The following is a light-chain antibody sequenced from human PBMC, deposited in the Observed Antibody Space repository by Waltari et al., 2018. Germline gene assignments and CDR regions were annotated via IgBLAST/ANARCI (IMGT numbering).Light chain of an antibody. CDR1: QGIGSD. Sequence: DIQMTQSPSPLSASVGDTVTITCQASQGIGSDLNWYQQKPGKAPKLLIYRASSLQSGIPSRFSGSGSGTDFTLTISSLQPEDFATYYCQQAYGYPFTFGPGTKLDIK. V-gene: IGKV1-39*01. J-gene: IGKJ3*01. CDR2: RAS. CDR3: QQAYGYPFT.